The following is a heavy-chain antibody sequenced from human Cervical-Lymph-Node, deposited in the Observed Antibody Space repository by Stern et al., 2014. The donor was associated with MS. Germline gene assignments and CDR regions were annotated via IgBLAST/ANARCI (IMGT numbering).Heavy chain of an antibody. CDR3: ARDSYDSKLRFDF. V-gene: IGHV1-46*01. CDR1: GFTFTSYD. D-gene: IGHD3-22*01. J-gene: IGHJ4*02. CDR2: INPGGGGA. Sequence: QVQLVESGAEVRKPGASVKVSCKASGFTFTSYDIHWVRQAPGQGLEWMGKINPGGGGASYAQKFQGRVTVTRDTSTNTVYMELSSLGSEDTAVYYCARDSYDSKLRFDFWGQGTLVTVSS.